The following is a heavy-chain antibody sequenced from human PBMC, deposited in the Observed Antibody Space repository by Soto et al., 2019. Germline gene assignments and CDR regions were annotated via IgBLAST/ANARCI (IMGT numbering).Heavy chain of an antibody. V-gene: IGHV4-61*01. Sequence: QVQLQESCPGLVKPSETLSLTCTVSAGSFKSGSYSWSWIRQPPGKGLEWIGYVYHTGSTSYNPSLKSRVSVSMDTSKNQFSVNLDSVTAADTAVYFCSREFAYFDSWGQGALVTVSS. CDR1: AGSFKSGSYS. CDR2: VYHTGST. D-gene: IGHD3-16*01. CDR3: SREFAYFDS. J-gene: IGHJ4*02.